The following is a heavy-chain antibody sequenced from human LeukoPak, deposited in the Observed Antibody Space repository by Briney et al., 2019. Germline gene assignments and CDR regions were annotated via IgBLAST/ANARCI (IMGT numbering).Heavy chain of an antibody. CDR2: INHSGST. CDR3: ARGGIPFDP. D-gene: IGHD6-13*01. J-gene: IGHJ5*02. CDR1: GGSFSGYY. Sequence: SETLSLACAVYGGSFSGYYWSWIRQPPGKGLEWIGEINHSGSTNYNPSLKSRVTISVDTSKNQFSLKLSSVTAADTAVYYCARGGIPFDPWGQGTLVTVSS. V-gene: IGHV4-34*01.